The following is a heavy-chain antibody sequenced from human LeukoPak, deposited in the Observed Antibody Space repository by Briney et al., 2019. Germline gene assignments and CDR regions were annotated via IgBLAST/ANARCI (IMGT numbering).Heavy chain of an antibody. CDR3: AKDDLVCRTLKLKRCDTARNAFDI. CDR2: ISYDGSNK. J-gene: IGHJ3*02. V-gene: IGHV3-30-3*01. Sequence: GGSLSLSCAASGFTFSSYAMHWVSQAPGKGLEWVAVISYDGSNKYYADSVKGRFTISRDNSKNTLYLQMNSLRAEDTAVYYCAKDDLVCRTLKLKRCDTARNAFDIWGQGTMVTVSS. D-gene: IGHD5-18*01. CDR1: GFTFSSYA.